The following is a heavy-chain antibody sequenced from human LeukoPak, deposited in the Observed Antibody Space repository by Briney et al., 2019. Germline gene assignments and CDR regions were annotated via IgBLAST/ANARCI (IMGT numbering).Heavy chain of an antibody. CDR1: GGSISSYY. CDR2: IYYSGST. CDR3: ARGDCSSTSCYTRRYWFDP. D-gene: IGHD2-2*02. Sequence: PSETLSLTCTVSGGSISSYYWSWIRQPPGKGLEWIGYIYYSGSTNYNPSLKSRVTISVDTSKNQFSLKLSSVTAADTAVYYCARGDCSSTSCYTRRYWFDPWGQGTLVTVPS. J-gene: IGHJ5*02. V-gene: IGHV4-59*01.